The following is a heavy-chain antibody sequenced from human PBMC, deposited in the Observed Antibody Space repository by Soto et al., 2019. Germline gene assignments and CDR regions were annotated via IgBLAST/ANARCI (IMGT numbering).Heavy chain of an antibody. D-gene: IGHD3-22*01. Sequence: QVQLQQWGAGLLKPSETLSLTCGVYGGSLSGYYWTWIRQPPGKGLEWIGQINRSGSTNYNPSLKSRVTRSLDTSKNQFSLTLSSVTAADTAMYYCARVGYFDLNSYQYYVDFWGQGTLVTVSA. V-gene: IGHV4-34*01. CDR3: ARVGYFDLNSYQYYVDF. CDR2: INRSGST. CDR1: GGSLSGYY. J-gene: IGHJ4*02.